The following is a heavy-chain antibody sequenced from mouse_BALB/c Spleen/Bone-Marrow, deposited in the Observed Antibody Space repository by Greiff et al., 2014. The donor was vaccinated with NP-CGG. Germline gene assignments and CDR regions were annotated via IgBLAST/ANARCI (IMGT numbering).Heavy chain of an antibody. Sequence: VQLKESRGGLVQPGGSLKLSCAASGFTFSSYGMSWVRQTPDKRLELVATINSNGGSTYYPDSVKGRFTISRDNAKNTLYLQMSSLKSEDTAMYYCARERDGYFRDAMDYWGQGTSVTVSS. CDR1: GFTFSSYG. J-gene: IGHJ4*01. CDR3: ARERDGYFRDAMDY. CDR2: INSNGGST. D-gene: IGHD2-3*01. V-gene: IGHV5-6-3*01.